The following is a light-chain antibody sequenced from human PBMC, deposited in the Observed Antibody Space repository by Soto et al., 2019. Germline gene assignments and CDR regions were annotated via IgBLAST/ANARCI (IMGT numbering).Light chain of an antibody. J-gene: IGKJ1*01. V-gene: IGKV3-15*01. Sequence: EILMTQSPATLSVSPGERATLSCRASQSVDSNLAWYQQKPGQAPRLLIYGASTRATGISARFSGSGSGTEFTLTISSLQSEDFGVYHCQQYNNWWTFGQGTNVEI. CDR2: GAS. CDR1: QSVDSN. CDR3: QQYNNWWT.